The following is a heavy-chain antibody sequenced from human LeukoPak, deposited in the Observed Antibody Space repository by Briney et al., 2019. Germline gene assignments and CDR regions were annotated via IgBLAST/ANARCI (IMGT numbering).Heavy chain of an antibody. J-gene: IGHJ4*02. D-gene: IGHD3-22*01. V-gene: IGHV3-53*01. CDR2: IYSGGST. Sequence: GGSLRLSYAASGFTVSSNYMSWVRQAPGKGLEWVSVIYSGGSTYYADSVKGRFTISRDNAKNSLYLQMNSLRAEDTAVYYCARHSSGYGDFDYWGQGTLVTVSS. CDR3: ARHSSGYGDFDY. CDR1: GFTVSSNY.